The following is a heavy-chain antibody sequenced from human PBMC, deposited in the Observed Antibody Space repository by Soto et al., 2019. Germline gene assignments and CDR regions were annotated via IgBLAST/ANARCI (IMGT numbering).Heavy chain of an antibody. V-gene: IGHV1-69*12. Sequence: QVQLVQSGAEVKKPGSSVKVSCKASGGTFSSHGFNWVRQAPGQGLEWIGGSIPLFGITNHTQKFQDRITITADASTTTAYMALRGLRSHDTAVYYCASDWGYGLVNWGQVTLLTVSS. J-gene: IGHJ4*02. D-gene: IGHD7-27*01. CDR3: ASDWGYGLVN. CDR1: GGTFSSHG. CDR2: SIPLFGIT.